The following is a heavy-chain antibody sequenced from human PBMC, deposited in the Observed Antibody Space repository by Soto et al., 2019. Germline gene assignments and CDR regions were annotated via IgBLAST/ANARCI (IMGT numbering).Heavy chain of an antibody. D-gene: IGHD3-22*01. J-gene: IGHJ4*02. V-gene: IGHV4-61*01. CDR2: ISNSGST. CDR1: GLSVSSGSYV. CDR3: ARAETNYYDGGGYPVDS. Sequence: ESLSRTGSGSGLSVSSGSYVWSWIRQTPGNRLKWLGYISNSGSTNSTTSLTSPVSISVDTSKNQSSLTLSAVTAADTALYFCARAETNYYDGGGYPVDSWGQGTLVTVSS.